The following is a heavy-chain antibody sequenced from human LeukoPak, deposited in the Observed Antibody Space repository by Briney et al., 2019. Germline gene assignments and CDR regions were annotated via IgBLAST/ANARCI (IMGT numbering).Heavy chain of an antibody. CDR2: VCHSGSS. CDR3: ARHGGRSGSYLWYYFDY. J-gene: IGHJ4*02. Sequence: SETLSLTCSVSGYSISSHYCWGWIRQPPGKGLEWIGSVCHSGSSFYNPSLKSRLAISVDTSKNEFSLKLSSLTAADTAVYYCARHGGRSGSYLWYYFDYWGQGTLVTVSS. D-gene: IGHD1-26*01. V-gene: IGHV4-38-2*02. CDR1: GYSISSHYC.